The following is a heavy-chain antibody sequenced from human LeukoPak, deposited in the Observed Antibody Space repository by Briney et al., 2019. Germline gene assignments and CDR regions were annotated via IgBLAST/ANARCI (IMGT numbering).Heavy chain of an antibody. V-gene: IGHV3-7*01. CDR1: GFTFSSYW. Sequence: GGSLRLSCAASGFTFSSYWMSWVRQAPGKGLEWVANIKQDGSEKYYVDSVKGRFTISRDNAKNSLYLQMNSLRAEDTAVYYCARDAPYCSSTSCYVDYWGQGTLVTGSS. J-gene: IGHJ4*02. D-gene: IGHD2-2*01. CDR3: ARDAPYCSSTSCYVDY. CDR2: IKQDGSEK.